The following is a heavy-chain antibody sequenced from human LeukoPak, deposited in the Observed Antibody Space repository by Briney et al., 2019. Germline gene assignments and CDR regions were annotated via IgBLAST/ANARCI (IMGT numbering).Heavy chain of an antibody. D-gene: IGHD4-17*01. V-gene: IGHV3-64*01. Sequence: PGGSLRLSCAASGFTFSSYAMHWVRQAPGKGLEYVSAISSNGGSTYYANSVKGRFTISRDNSKNTLYLQMGSLRAEDTALYYCAKEFGGDDAFDIWGQGTMVTVSS. CDR2: ISSNGGST. CDR3: AKEFGGDDAFDI. J-gene: IGHJ3*02. CDR1: GFTFSSYA.